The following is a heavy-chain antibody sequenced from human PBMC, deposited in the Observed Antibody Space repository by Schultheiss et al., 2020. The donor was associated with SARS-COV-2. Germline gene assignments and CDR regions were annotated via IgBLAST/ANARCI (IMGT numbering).Heavy chain of an antibody. J-gene: IGHJ6*02. V-gene: IGHV3-21*01. CDR3: ARDPSNGSGGYYYGMDV. CDR1: GFTFSSYS. Sequence: GGSLRLSCAASGFTFSSYSMNWVRQAPGKGLEWVSSISSSSSYIYYADSVKGRFTISRDNAKNSLYLQMNSLRAEDTAVYYCARDPSNGSGGYYYGMDVWGQGTTVTVSS. D-gene: IGHD3-10*01. CDR2: ISSSSSYI.